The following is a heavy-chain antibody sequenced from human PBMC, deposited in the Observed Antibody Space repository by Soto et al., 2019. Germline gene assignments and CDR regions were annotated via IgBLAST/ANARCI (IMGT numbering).Heavy chain of an antibody. CDR2: IYYSGST. Sequence: PSETLSLTCIVSGGSISSGDYYWSWIRQPPGKGLEWIGYIYYSGSTYYNPSLKSRVTISVDTSKNQFSLKLSSVTAADTAVYYCAREYSNYVGNWLDPWGQGTPGTVSS. V-gene: IGHV4-30-4*01. D-gene: IGHD4-4*01. J-gene: IGHJ5*02. CDR1: GGSISSGDYY. CDR3: AREYSNYVGNWLDP.